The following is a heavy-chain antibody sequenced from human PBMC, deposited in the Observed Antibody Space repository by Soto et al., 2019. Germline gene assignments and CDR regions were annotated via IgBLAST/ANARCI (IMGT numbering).Heavy chain of an antibody. CDR3: ARDFPVYGSFWYYYYMDV. V-gene: IGHV3-7*01. J-gene: IGHJ6*03. CDR2: IKQDGSEK. Sequence: EVQLVESGGGLVQPGGSLRLSCAASGFTFSSYWMSWVRQAPGKGLEWVANIKQDGSEKYYVDSVKGRFTISRDNAMNSLYLQMNSLRAEDTAVYYCARDFPVYGSFWYYYYMDVWGKGTTVTVSS. D-gene: IGHD3-10*01. CDR1: GFTFSSYW.